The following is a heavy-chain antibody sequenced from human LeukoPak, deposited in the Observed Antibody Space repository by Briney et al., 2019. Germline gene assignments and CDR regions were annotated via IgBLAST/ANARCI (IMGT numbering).Heavy chain of an antibody. V-gene: IGHV3-48*03. CDR2: ISSSGSTI. J-gene: IGHJ6*03. CDR1: GFTFSSYE. D-gene: IGHD4-17*01. CDR3: ARVYGDYDGHYYYYYMDV. Sequence: GGSLRLSCAASGFTFSSYEMNWVRQAPGKGLEWVSYISSSGSTIYYADSVKGRFTISRDNAKNSLYLQMNSLRAEDTAVYYCARVYGDYDGHYYYYYMDVWGKGTTVTISS.